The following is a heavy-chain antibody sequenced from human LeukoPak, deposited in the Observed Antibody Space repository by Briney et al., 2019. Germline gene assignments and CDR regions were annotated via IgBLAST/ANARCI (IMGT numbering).Heavy chain of an antibody. CDR3: ARKSTTVAGTFDY. Sequence: SETLSLTCAVYGGSFSGYYWSWIRQPPGKGLEWIGEINHSGSTNYNPSLKSRVTISVDTSKNQFSLKLSSVTAADTAMHYCARKSTTVAGTFDYWGQGTLVTVSS. D-gene: IGHD6-19*01. CDR2: INHSGST. CDR1: GGSFSGYY. J-gene: IGHJ4*02. V-gene: IGHV4-34*01.